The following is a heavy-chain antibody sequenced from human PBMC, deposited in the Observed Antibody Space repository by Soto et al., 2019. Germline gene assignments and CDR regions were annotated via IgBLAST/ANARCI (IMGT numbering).Heavy chain of an antibody. V-gene: IGHV4-34*02. CDR3: ARSDRVTTNWLDP. Sequence: QVHLQQWGAGLLKPSETLSLTCAVYCESFIGYYWTWIRQPPGKGLAWIGEINHRGSTNYNPSLKSRGTISIDTSNNQFSLKLSSVTAADTSVYDCARSDRVTTNWLDPWGQGTLVTVSS. CDR1: CESFIGYY. D-gene: IGHD5-12*01. J-gene: IGHJ5*02. CDR2: INHRGST.